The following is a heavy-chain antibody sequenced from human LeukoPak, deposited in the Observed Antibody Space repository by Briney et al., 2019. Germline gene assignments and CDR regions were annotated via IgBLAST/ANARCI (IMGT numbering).Heavy chain of an antibody. V-gene: IGHV3-30*03. CDR2: TSLDGSNK. Sequence: PGGSLRLSCAASGFTLSNYGMHWVRQAPGRGLEWVAVTSLDGSNKLYTDTVRGRFIISRDNSKNTVYLQMDSLRAEDTAVYYCARDLTLGKPDYFDHWGQGTLVTVSS. CDR1: GFTLSNYG. CDR3: ARDLTLGKPDYFDH. D-gene: IGHD7-27*01. J-gene: IGHJ4*02.